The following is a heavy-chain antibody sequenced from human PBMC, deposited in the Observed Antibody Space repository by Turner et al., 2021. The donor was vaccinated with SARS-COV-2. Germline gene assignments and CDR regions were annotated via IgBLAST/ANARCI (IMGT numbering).Heavy chain of an antibody. D-gene: IGHD1-1*01. V-gene: IGHV4-39*01. Sequence: QLQLQESGPGLVQPSETLSLTCAVSGGSISSSSYYWGWIRQPPGKGLEWIGSIYYSGSTYYNQSLKSRVTISVDTSKNQFSLKLGSVTAADTAVYYCARLRPTQNFDYWGQGTLVTVSS. CDR2: IYYSGST. J-gene: IGHJ4*02. CDR1: GGSISSSSYY. CDR3: ARLRPTQNFDY.